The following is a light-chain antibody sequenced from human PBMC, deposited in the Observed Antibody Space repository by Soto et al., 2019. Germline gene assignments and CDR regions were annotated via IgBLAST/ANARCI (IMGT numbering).Light chain of an antibody. Sequence: EIVLTQSPGTLSLSPGERATLSCRASQSVSSSYLAWYQQKPGQAPRLLIYGASSRATGIPDRFSGSGSGTDFTVTISGLEPEDFAVYYCQQKETFGQGTTLEIK. CDR2: GAS. V-gene: IGKV3-20*01. CDR3: QQKET. CDR1: QSVSSSY. J-gene: IGKJ2*01.